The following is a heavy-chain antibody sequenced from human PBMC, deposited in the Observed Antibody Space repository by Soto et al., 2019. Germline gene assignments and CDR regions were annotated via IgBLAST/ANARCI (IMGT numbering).Heavy chain of an antibody. D-gene: IGHD4-4*01. J-gene: IGHJ4*02. Sequence: GXSLRLSCAASGFTFIDYYMSWIRQAPVKGLEWVSYISSSSSYTNYADSVKGRFTISRDNAKNSLYLQMNSLRAEDTAVYYCARDPDGGNYGWGQGTLVTVSS. CDR2: ISSSSSYT. CDR1: GFTFIDYY. V-gene: IGHV3-11*06. CDR3: ARDPDGGNYG.